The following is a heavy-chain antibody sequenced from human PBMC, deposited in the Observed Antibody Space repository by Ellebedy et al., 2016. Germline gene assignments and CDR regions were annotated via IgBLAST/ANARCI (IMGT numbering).Heavy chain of an antibody. Sequence: GGSLRLXXATSGFNFTDYAMTWVRQAPGKGLEWVSTITASGISTYYADLVKGRFTISRDSSKNSLFLHMDILRAEDTAVYYCATGDYGDYFDFWGQGTLVTVAS. V-gene: IGHV3-23*01. CDR2: ITASGIST. D-gene: IGHD4-17*01. CDR1: GFNFTDYA. J-gene: IGHJ4*02. CDR3: ATGDYGDYFDF.